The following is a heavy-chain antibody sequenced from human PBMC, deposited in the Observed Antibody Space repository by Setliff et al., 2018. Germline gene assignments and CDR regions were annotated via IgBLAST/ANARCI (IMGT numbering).Heavy chain of an antibody. D-gene: IGHD3-22*01. CDR2: IYTSGST. V-gene: IGHV4-61*09. J-gene: IGHJ4*02. Sequence: SETLSLTCTVSGGSISSGSYYWSWIRQPAGKGLACIGHIYTSGSTNYNPSLKSRVTISVDTSKNQFSLKLSSVTAADTAVYYCARAHPSRMIVVVRAYYYFDYWGQGTLVTVS. CDR3: ARAHPSRMIVVVRAYYYFDY. CDR1: GGSISSGSYY.